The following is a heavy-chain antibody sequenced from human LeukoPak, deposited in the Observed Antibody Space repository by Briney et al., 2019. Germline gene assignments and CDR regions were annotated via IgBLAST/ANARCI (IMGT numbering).Heavy chain of an antibody. CDR1: GFSFSSYA. CDR3: ASDGWATFDY. Sequence: PGGSLRLSCAASGFSFSSYAMSWVRQAPGKGLEWVSYISSSSTFLYNADSVRGRFPISRDNAKKLLFLQMTGPGAEDSAVYYCASDGWATFDYWGQGTLVTVSS. J-gene: IGHJ4*02. V-gene: IGHV3-21*01. CDR2: ISSSSTFL. D-gene: IGHD5-12*01.